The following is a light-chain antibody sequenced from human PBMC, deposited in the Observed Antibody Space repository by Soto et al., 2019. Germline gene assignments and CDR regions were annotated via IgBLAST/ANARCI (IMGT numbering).Light chain of an antibody. V-gene: IGLV1-51*01. J-gene: IGLJ3*02. CDR2: DDN. Sequence: QSVLTQPPSVSAAPGQRVTISCSGSSSNVGSNSVSWYQHLPGTAPKLLIYDDNKRPSGIPGRFSGSKSGTSATLGITGLQTGDEADYYCAAWDYSLTSGVFGGGTKVTVL. CDR1: SSNVGSNS. CDR3: AAWDYSLTSGV.